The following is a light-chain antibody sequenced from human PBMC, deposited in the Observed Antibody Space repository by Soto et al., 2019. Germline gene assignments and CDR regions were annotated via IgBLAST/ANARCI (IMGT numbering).Light chain of an antibody. CDR1: QSVSSSY. J-gene: IGKJ1*01. V-gene: IGKV3-20*01. Sequence: EFVLTQSPGTLSLSPGERATLSCRASQSVSSSYLAWYQQKPGQAPRLLIYGASSRATGIPDRFSGSGSGTDFTLTISRLEPEDFAVYYCQQYGSSAPTTFGQGTKVDIK. CDR2: GAS. CDR3: QQYGSSAPTT.